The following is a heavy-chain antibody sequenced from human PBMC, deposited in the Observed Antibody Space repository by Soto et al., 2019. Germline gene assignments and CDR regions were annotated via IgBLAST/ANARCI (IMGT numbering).Heavy chain of an antibody. CDR3: ARDQSHAYHGMDV. J-gene: IGHJ6*02. D-gene: IGHD2-8*01. Sequence: QVQLQESGPGLVKPSQTLSLTCTVSGGSISRSDYYWSWIRQPPGKGLEWIGYIYYSGNTSYNPSLKSRVTISVDTSKNQFSLKVSSVTAADTAVYYCARDQSHAYHGMDVWGQGTTVTVSS. CDR2: IYYSGNT. CDR1: GGSISRSDYY. V-gene: IGHV4-30-4*01.